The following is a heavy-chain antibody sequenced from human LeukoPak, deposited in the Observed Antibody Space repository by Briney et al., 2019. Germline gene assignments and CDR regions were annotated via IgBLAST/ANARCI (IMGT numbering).Heavy chain of an antibody. Sequence: QPGGSLRLSCEASGLTFSAYGMHWVRQAPGKGLEWVAVIWSDGTNKYYAESVRGRFTISRDKSKNTLYLQMNTLIIEGTAVYYCASAAGAFDNWGQGTMITVSS. D-gene: IGHD6-13*01. CDR2: IWSDGTNK. J-gene: IGHJ3*02. CDR1: GLTFSAYG. CDR3: ASAAGAFDN. V-gene: IGHV3-33*01.